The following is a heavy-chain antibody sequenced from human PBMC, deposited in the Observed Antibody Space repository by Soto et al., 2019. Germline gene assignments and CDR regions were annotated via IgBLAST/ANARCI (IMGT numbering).Heavy chain of an antibody. CDR1: GFTFSSYS. CDR2: ISSSSSYI. Sequence: EVQLVESGGGLVKPGGSLRLSCAASGFTFSSYSMNSVRQAPGKGLEWVSSISSSSSYIYYADSVKGRFTISRDNAKNSLYLQMNSLRAEDTAVYYCAGIPYYDILTGYYKGGFDYWGQGTLVTVSS. V-gene: IGHV3-21*01. J-gene: IGHJ4*02. CDR3: AGIPYYDILTGYYKGGFDY. D-gene: IGHD3-9*01.